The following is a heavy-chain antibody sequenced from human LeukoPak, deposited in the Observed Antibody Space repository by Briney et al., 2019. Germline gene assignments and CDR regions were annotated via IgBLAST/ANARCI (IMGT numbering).Heavy chain of an antibody. CDR1: GFTFSSYG. CDR2: ISYDGSNK. V-gene: IGHV3-30*03. D-gene: IGHD3-10*01. J-gene: IGHJ4*02. CDR3: AREMGYGSVDY. Sequence: GGSLRLSCAASGFTFSSYGMHWVRQAPGKGLEWVAVISYDGSNKYYADSVKGRFTISRDNSKNTLYLQMNSLRAEDTAVYYCAREMGYGSVDYWGQGTLVTVSS.